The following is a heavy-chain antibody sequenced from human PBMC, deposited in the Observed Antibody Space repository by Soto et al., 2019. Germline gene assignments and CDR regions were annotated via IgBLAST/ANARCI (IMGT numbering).Heavy chain of an antibody. CDR1: GFTFSSYG. J-gene: IGHJ5*02. V-gene: IGHV3-30*18. CDR2: ISYDGSNK. D-gene: IGHD2-15*01. CDR3: PKDGGYCSGGSCYSGWFDP. Sequence: PGGSLRLSCAASGFTFSSYGMHWVRQAPGKGLEWVAVISYDGSNKYYADSVKGRFTISRDNSKNTLYLQMNSLRAEDTAVYYCPKDGGYCSGGSCYSGWFDPWGQGTLVTVS.